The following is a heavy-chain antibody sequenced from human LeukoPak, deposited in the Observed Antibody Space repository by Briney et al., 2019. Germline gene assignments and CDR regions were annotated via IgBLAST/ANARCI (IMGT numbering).Heavy chain of an antibody. CDR1: GYSFTSYW. D-gene: IGHD3-3*01. CDR2: IYPGDSDT. J-gene: IGHJ6*03. V-gene: IGHV5-51*01. Sequence: GESLKISCKGSGYSFTSYWIGWVRQMPGKGLEWMGIIYPGDSDTRYSPSFQGQVTISADKSISTAYLQWSSLKASDTAMYYCVRGRIFGVVIDYYYMDVWGKGTTVTVSS. CDR3: VRGRIFGVVIDYYYMDV.